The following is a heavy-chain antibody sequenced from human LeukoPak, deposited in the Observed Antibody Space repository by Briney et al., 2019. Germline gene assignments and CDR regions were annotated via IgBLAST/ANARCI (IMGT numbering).Heavy chain of an antibody. CDR2: ISWNSGSI. V-gene: IGHV3-9*03. CDR3: ARSSSSLNHDAFDI. CDR1: GFTFDDYA. Sequence: QPGGSLRLSCAASGFTFDDYAMHRVRQAPGKGLEWVSGISWNSGSIGYADSVKGRFTISRDNAKNSLYLQMNSLRAEDMALYYCARSSSSLNHDAFDIWGQGTMVTVSS. D-gene: IGHD6-13*01. J-gene: IGHJ3*02.